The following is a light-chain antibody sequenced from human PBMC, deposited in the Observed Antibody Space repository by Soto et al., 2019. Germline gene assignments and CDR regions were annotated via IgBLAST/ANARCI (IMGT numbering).Light chain of an antibody. V-gene: IGKV1-39*01. CDR3: QQTYRTPWT. J-gene: IGKJ1*01. CDR1: QSISSS. CDR2: VAS. Sequence: DIQMTQSPSSLSASVGHRFTITCRATQSISSSLNWYQQKPGKAPKLLIYVASSLQSGVPPRFGGSGSGTEFTLTISSLQPEDSATYYCQQTYRTPWTFGQGTKVDIK.